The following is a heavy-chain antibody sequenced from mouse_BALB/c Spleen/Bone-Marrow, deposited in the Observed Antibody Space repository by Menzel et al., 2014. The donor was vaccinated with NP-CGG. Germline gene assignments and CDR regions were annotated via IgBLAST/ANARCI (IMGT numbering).Heavy chain of an antibody. CDR3: ASYYYGSSSFAY. D-gene: IGHD1-1*01. J-gene: IGHJ3*01. Sequence: VQLKQSGAELVKPGASVKLSCTASGFNIKDTHMHWVKQRPEQGLEWIGRIDPANGNTKYDPKFQGKATITADTSSNTAYLQLSSLTSEDTAVYYCASYYYGSSSFAYWGQGTMVTVSA. CDR2: IDPANGNT. V-gene: IGHV14-3*02. CDR1: GFNIKDTH.